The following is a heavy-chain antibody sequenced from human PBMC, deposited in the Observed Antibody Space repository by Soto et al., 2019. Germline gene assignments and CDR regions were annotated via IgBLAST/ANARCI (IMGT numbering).Heavy chain of an antibody. CDR2: IYYSGST. J-gene: IGHJ5*02. CDR1: GGSIRSGDYY. V-gene: IGHV4-30-4*01. Sequence: PSETLSLICTVSGGSIRSGDYYWSWIRQPPGKGLEWIGYIYYSGSTYYSPSLKIRVTISVDTSKNQFSLKLSSVTAADTAVYYCARGRDYDILTGYYNRGGFDPWGQGTLVTAPQ. D-gene: IGHD3-9*01. CDR3: ARGRDYDILTGYYNRGGFDP.